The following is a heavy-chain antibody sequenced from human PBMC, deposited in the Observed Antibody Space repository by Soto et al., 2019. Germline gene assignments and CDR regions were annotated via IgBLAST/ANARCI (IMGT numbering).Heavy chain of an antibody. CDR2: ISYDGSNK. Sequence: GESLKISCAASGFTFSSYAMHWVRQAPGKGLEWVAVISYDGSNKYYADSVKGRFTISRDNSKNTLYLQMNSLRAEDTAVYYCARGSGYDFWSGYYSVSDYYYGMDVWGQGTTVTVSS. D-gene: IGHD3-3*01. V-gene: IGHV3-30-3*01. CDR3: ARGSGYDFWSGYYSVSDYYYGMDV. J-gene: IGHJ6*02. CDR1: GFTFSSYA.